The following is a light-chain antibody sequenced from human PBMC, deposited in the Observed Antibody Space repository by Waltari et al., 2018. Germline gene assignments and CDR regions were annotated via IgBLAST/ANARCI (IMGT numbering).Light chain of an antibody. V-gene: IGLV2-8*01. CDR1: SSDIGAYKY. CDR2: EVV. CDR3: SSDAGSNKLI. J-gene: IGLJ2*01. Sequence: QSALPQPPSASGSPGQTVIISCTGTSSDIGAYKYVSWYQPIPGRAPALIIYEVVRRPPGVAERFSGSNSGNTAPLTVSGLQTEDEGDYYCSSDAGSNKLIFGGVTKLTVL.